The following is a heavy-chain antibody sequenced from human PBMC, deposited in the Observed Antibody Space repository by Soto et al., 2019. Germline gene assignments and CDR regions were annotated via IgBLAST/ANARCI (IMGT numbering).Heavy chain of an antibody. CDR3: ARAWYYLPFDY. J-gene: IGHJ4*02. D-gene: IGHD3-10*01. Sequence: SETLSLTCAVYGGSFSGYYWSWIRQPPGKGLEWIGEINHSGSTNYNPSLKSRVTISVDTSKNQFSLKLSSVTAADTAVYYCARAWYYLPFDYWGQGTLVTVSS. CDR1: GGSFSGYY. CDR2: INHSGST. V-gene: IGHV4-34*01.